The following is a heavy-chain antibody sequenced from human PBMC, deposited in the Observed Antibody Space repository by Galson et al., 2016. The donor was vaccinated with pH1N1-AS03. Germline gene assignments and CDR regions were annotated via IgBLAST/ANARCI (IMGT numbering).Heavy chain of an antibody. V-gene: IGHV3-74*01. CDR3: ARYTEGRFDC. CDR1: GFTFSDYT. CDR2: IPGGVSIT. Sequence: SLRLSCAASGFTFSDYTMHWVRQPPGGGLVWVSRIPGGVSITTYTDSVKGRFTISRDNAKNTLYLQMNGLRAEDTAVYYCARYTEGRFDCWGQGILVTVSS. J-gene: IGHJ4*02. D-gene: IGHD2-15*01.